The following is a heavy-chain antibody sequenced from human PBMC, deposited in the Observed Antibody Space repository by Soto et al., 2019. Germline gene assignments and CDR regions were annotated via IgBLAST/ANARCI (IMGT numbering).Heavy chain of an antibody. Sequence: PGGSLRLSCAASGFTFNSYAMSWVRQAPGKGLEWVSGISGSGDSTYYEDSVKGRFTISRDNSKNTLYLHMDSLRAEETAIYYCAKDWSRYCSGGSCSFDYWGQGTLVTVSS. CDR3: AKDWSRYCSGGSCSFDY. J-gene: IGHJ4*02. CDR2: ISGSGDST. CDR1: GFTFNSYA. D-gene: IGHD2-15*01. V-gene: IGHV3-23*01.